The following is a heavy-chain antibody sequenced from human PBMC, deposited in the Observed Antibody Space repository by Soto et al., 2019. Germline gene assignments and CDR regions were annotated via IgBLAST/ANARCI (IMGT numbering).Heavy chain of an antibody. D-gene: IGHD2-2*01. CDR1: GGSISSGGYY. V-gene: IGHV4-31*03. CDR2: IYYSGST. Sequence: QVQLQESGPGLVKPSQTLSLTCTVSGGSISSGGYYWSWIRQHPGKGLEWIGYIYYSGSTYYNPSLTSRVTISVDRSKNQFSLKLSSVTAADTAVYYCARMPAGYCSSTSCSEFDYWGQGTLVTVSS. J-gene: IGHJ4*02. CDR3: ARMPAGYCSSTSCSEFDY.